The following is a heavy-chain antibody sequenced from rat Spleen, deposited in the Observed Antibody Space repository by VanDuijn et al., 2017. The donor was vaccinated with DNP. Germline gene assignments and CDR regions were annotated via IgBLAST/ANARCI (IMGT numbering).Heavy chain of an antibody. CDR3: ARRGWPFDY. CDR2: ISYDGSST. D-gene: IGHD1-12*02. CDR1: GFTFSNYD. V-gene: IGHV5-29*01. Sequence: EVQLVESGGGLVQPGSPLKLSCAASGFTFSNYDMAWVRQAPTKGLEWVATISYDGSSTNYRDSVKGRFTISRDNAKSTLYLQMDSLRSEDTATYYCARRGWPFDYWGQGVMVTVSS. J-gene: IGHJ2*01.